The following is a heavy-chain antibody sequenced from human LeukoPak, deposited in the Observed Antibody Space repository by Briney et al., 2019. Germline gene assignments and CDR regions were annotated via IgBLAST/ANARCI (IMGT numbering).Heavy chain of an antibody. CDR1: GGSISGYY. Sequence: PSETLSLTCTVSGGSISGYYWSWIRQPPGEGLDWIAYLFYSGSTDYNPSLESRVTISVDTSKNQFSLKLRSVTAADTAVYYCATVAVIRGVTYFDYWGQGTLVTVSS. V-gene: IGHV4-59*01. D-gene: IGHD3-10*01. J-gene: IGHJ4*02. CDR3: ATVAVIRGVTYFDY. CDR2: LFYSGST.